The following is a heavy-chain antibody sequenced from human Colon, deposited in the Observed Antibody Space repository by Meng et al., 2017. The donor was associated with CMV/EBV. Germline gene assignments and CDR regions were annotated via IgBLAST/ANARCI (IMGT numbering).Heavy chain of an antibody. V-gene: IGHV1-69*15. J-gene: IGHJ4*02. CDR2: IIPIFGAP. CDR1: GGSFTSNG. CDR3: TRDRRY. Sequence: QVQLVESGAEVKRPGSSVKVSCKASGGSFTSNGVNWGRQAPGQGLEWMGSIIPIFGAPNYAQKFQGRLSITADESTTTAYLELSGLTSDDTAVYYCTRDRRYWGQGTRVTVDS.